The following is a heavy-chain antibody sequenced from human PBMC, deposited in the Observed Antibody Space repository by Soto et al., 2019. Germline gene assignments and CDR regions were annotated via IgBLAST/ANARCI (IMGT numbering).Heavy chain of an antibody. J-gene: IGHJ4*02. CDR2: IIPILDTT. CDR3: ASGGTTVNRRFDL. Sequence: QVQVVQSGAEVKKPGSSVRVSCKASGGTSSSYAITWMRQAPGQGLEWMGGIIPILDTTDYAQKFQGRVTFTADESTSTVYMELSSLTSEATAVYYCASGGTTVNRRFDLWGQGTLVTVSS. D-gene: IGHD4-4*01. V-gene: IGHV1-69*01. CDR1: GGTSSSYA.